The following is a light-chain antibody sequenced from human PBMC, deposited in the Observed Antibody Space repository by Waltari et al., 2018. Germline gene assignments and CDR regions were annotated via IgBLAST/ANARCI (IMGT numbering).Light chain of an antibody. CDR3: CSYTAGSTWV. J-gene: IGLJ3*02. Sequence: QSALTQPASVSGSPGQSITISCTGPSSDVGSSNLVSWYQQHPGKAPKLMIYEGSKRPSGVSNRFSGSKSGNTASLTISGLQAEDEADYYCCSYTAGSTWVFGGGTKLTVL. V-gene: IGLV2-23*01. CDR2: EGS. CDR1: SSDVGSSNL.